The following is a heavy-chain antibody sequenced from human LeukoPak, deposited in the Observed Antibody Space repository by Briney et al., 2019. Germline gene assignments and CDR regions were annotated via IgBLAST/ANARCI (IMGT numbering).Heavy chain of an antibody. CDR3: AYGRVGAQAIASY. CDR2: INSDGSST. CDR1: GFTFSSYW. J-gene: IGHJ4*02. V-gene: IGHV3-74*01. D-gene: IGHD1-26*01. Sequence: GGSLRLSCAATGFTFSSYWMHWVRQAPGKGLVWVSRINSDGSSTSYADSVKGRFTISRDNAKNTLYLQMNSLRAEDTAVYYCAYGRVGAQAIASYWGQGTLVTVSS.